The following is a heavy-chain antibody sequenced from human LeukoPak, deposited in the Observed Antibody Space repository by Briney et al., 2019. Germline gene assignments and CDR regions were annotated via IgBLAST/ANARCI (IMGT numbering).Heavy chain of an antibody. CDR1: GYTFTDYY. D-gene: IGHD3-22*01. V-gene: IGHV1-2*06. CDR2: INPNSGDT. Sequence: ASVKVSCKASGYTFTDYYMHWVRQAPGQGLEWMGRINPNSGDTNYAQKFQGRVTMTRDTSITTAYMELSSLRSDDTAVYYCARYDSRDDAFDIWGQGTMVTVSS. J-gene: IGHJ3*02. CDR3: ARYDSRDDAFDI.